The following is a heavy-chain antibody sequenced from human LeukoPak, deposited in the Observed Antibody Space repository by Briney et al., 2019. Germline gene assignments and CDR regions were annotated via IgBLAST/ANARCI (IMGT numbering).Heavy chain of an antibody. J-gene: IGHJ4*02. D-gene: IGHD3-22*01. Sequence: GGSLRLSCSASGFXFSSYAIHWVRQAPGKGLEYVSAISSNGGSTYYADSVKGRFTISRDNSKNTLYLQMSSLRAEDTAVYYCAKGPAMMVVVITYYFDYWGQGTLVTVSS. CDR1: GFXFSSYA. CDR3: AKGPAMMVVVITYYFDY. V-gene: IGHV3-64D*06. CDR2: ISSNGGST.